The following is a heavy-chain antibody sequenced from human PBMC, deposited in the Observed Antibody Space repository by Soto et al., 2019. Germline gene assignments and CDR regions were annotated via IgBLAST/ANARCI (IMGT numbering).Heavy chain of an antibody. V-gene: IGHV4-34*01. D-gene: IGHD3-3*01. CDR3: ARPIFGVVEAFDI. Sequence: SETLSLTCAVYGGYFSGYYWSWIRQPPGKGLEWIGEINHSGSTNYNPSLKSRVTISVDASKNQFSLKLSSVTAADTAVYYCARPIFGVVEAFDIWGQGTMVTVSS. CDR1: GGYFSGYY. CDR2: INHSGST. J-gene: IGHJ3*02.